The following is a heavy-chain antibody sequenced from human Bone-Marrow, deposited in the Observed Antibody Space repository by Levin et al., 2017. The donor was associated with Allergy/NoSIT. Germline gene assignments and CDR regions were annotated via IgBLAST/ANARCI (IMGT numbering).Heavy chain of an antibody. CDR2: IYDSGST. CDR1: GYSASSAYY. D-gene: IGHD6-19*01. J-gene: IGHJ4*02. CDR3: ARGQGSGLIDY. V-gene: IGHV4-38-2*01. Sequence: SQTLSLTCAVSGYSASSAYYWVWIRQPPEKGLEWIGSIYDSGSTYYNPPLNSRVTISLDTSKKQFSLKLSSVTASDTAVYFCARGQGSGLIDYWGQGTLVTVSS.